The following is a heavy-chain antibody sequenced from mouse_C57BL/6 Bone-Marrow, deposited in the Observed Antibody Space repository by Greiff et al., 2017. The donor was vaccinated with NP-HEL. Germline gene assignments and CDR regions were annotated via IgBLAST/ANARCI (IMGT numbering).Heavy chain of an antibody. Sequence: EVKLVESGGGLVQPGGSLKLSCAASGFTFSDYYMYWVRQTPEKRLEWVAYFSNGGGSIYYPDTVKGRFTFSRDTAKNTLFRQMSRQKPEDKAMYCCARHLDHYWYFDVWGKGTTVTVSS. V-gene: IGHV5-12*01. CDR2: FSNGGGSI. CDR1: GFTFSDYY. CDR3: ARHLDHYWYFDV. J-gene: IGHJ1*03.